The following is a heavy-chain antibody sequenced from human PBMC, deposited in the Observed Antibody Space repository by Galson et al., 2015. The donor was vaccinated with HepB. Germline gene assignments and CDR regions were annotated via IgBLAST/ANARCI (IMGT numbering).Heavy chain of an antibody. CDR3: ARDTQSSTTALHYFTLDV. CDR2: ISFDETYK. V-gene: IGHV3-30*04. Sequence: SLRLSCAASGFTFSNYPMHWVRQPPGRGPEWLTVISFDETYKYYADSVKGRFTVSRDNSKNTLYLQMNSLRVDDTGVYFCARDTQSSTTALHYFTLDVWGQGTTVTVSS. CDR1: GFTFSNYP. D-gene: IGHD2/OR15-2a*01. J-gene: IGHJ6*02.